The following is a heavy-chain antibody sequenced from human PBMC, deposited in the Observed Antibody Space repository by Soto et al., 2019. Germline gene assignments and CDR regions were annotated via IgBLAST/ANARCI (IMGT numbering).Heavy chain of an antibody. V-gene: IGHV4-61*01. Sequence: SETLSLTCTVSGGSVSSGSYYWSWIRQTPGKGLEWIGYIYSSGSTKYNPSLKSRVTISVDTSKNQFSLKLSSVTAVDTAVYYCVVRSPTGVYFDYWGQGALVTVSS. J-gene: IGHJ4*02. D-gene: IGHD3-10*01. CDR3: VVRSPTGVYFDY. CDR2: IYSSGST. CDR1: GGSVSSGSYY.